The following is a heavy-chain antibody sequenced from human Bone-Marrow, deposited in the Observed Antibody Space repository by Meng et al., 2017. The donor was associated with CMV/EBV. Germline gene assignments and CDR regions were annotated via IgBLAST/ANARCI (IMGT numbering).Heavy chain of an antibody. CDR3: ARRYCSSTSCYRGYIDY. CDR2: ISYDGSNK. CDR1: LTFSRYA. J-gene: IGHJ4*02. V-gene: IGHV3-30*04. D-gene: IGHD2-2*01. Sequence: LTFSRYAMHWVRQAPGKGLEWVAVISYDGSNKYYADAVKGRFTISRDNSKNTLYLQMNSLRAEDTAVYYCARRYCSSTSCYRGYIDYWGQGTLVTVSS.